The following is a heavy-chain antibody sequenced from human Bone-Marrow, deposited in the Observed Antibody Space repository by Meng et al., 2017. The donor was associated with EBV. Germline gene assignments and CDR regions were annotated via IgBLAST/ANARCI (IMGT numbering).Heavy chain of an antibody. J-gene: IGHJ4*02. V-gene: IGHV1-69*01. Sequence: QLVQSVAGGKKPWASVKVSCNASGGTFSSYAISWGRQAPGQGLEWMGGIIPIFGTANYAQKFQGRVTITADESTSTAYMELSSPRSEDTAVYYCAREEGQALDYWGQGTLVTVSS. CDR3: AREEGQALDY. CDR1: GGTFSSYA. CDR2: IIPIFGTA.